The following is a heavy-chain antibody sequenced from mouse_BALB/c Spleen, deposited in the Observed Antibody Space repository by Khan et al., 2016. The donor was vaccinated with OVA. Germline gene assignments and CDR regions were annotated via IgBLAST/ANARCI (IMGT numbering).Heavy chain of an antibody. CDR1: GFTFSTYA. J-gene: IGHJ3*01. CDR2: LSSDGDYT. Sequence: EVELVESGGGLVKPGGSLKLSCAASGFTFSTYAMSWVRQTPEKRLVWVASLSSDGDYTYYPDNVTGRFTISRDNDKNTLYLQMSTLRSEDTAIYYCARSPYGNFAYWGQGTLVTVSA. V-gene: IGHV5-9-3*01. D-gene: IGHD2-1*01. CDR3: ARSPYGNFAY.